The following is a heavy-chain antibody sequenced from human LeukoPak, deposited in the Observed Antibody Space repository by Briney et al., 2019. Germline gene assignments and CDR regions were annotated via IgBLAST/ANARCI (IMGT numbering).Heavy chain of an antibody. CDR1: GYTFTSYG. CDR3: ASSSHYYYYMDV. Sequence: ASVKVSCKASGYTFTSYGISWVRQAPGQGLEWMGWISAYNGNTNYAQKLQGRVTMTTDTSTSTACMELRSLRSDDTAVYYCASSSHYYYYMDVWGKGTTVTVSS. CDR2: ISAYNGNT. J-gene: IGHJ6*03. V-gene: IGHV1-18*01.